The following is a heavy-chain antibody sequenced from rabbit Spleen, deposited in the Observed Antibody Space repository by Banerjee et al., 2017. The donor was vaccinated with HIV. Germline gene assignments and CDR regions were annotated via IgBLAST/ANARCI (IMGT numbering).Heavy chain of an antibody. CDR1: GFTLSSSYW. V-gene: IGHV1S40*01. D-gene: IGHD6-1*01. Sequence: QSLEESGGGLVQPEGSLTLTCTASGFTLSSSYWMCWVRQAPGKGLEWIGCIYGGDNGSTYYASWAKGRFTISKTSSTTVTLQMTSLTAADTATYFCARDRTNGDGYNFHVWGQGTLVTV. CDR2: IYGGDNGST. J-gene: IGHJ4*01. CDR3: ARDRTNGDGYNFHV.